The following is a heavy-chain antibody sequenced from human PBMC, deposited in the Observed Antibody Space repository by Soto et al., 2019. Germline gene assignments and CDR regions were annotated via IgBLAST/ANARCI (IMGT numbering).Heavy chain of an antibody. CDR1: GGTFSSYA. V-gene: IGHV1-69*13. CDR2: IIPIFGTA. Sequence: GASVKVSCKASGGTFSSYAISWVRQAPGQGLEWMGGIIPIFGTANYAQKFQGRVTITADESTSTAYVELSSLRSEDTAVYYCARDHSAVSQQVFDPWGQGTLVTVSS. CDR3: ARDHSAVSQQVFDP. J-gene: IGHJ5*02. D-gene: IGHD6-13*01.